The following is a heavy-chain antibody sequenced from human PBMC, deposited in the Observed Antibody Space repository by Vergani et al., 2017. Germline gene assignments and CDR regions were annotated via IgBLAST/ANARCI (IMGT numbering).Heavy chain of an antibody. CDR3: ARGPLYSSSWYSWEGYFDL. CDR1: GGSISSGGYY. CDR2: IYYSGST. J-gene: IGHJ2*01. D-gene: IGHD6-13*01. V-gene: IGHV4-31*03. Sequence: QVQLQESGPGLVKPSQTLSLTCTVSGGSISSGGYYWSWIRQHPGKGLEWIGYIYYSGSTNYNPSLKSRVTISVDTSKNQFSLKLSSVTAADTAVYYCARGPLYSSSWYSWEGYFDLWGRGTLVTVSS.